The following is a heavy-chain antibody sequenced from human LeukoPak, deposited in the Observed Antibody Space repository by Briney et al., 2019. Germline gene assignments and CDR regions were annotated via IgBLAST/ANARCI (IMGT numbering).Heavy chain of an antibody. CDR2: ISNSGSYI. CDR3: ARDLGIPYDAFDI. D-gene: IGHD2-21*01. Sequence: GGSLRLSCAASGFTFGSYSMNWVRQAPGKGLEWVSSISNSGSYIYYAESLQGRFTISRDNAKNSLYLQMNSLSAEDTAVYYCARDLGIPYDAFDIWGQGTLVTVSS. CDR1: GFTFGSYS. J-gene: IGHJ3*02. V-gene: IGHV3-21*01.